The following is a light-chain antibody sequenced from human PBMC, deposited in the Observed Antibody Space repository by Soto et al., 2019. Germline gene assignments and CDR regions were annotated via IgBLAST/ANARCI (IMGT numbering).Light chain of an antibody. CDR2: KAS. J-gene: IGKJ1*01. V-gene: IGKV1-5*03. CDR3: QHYNSYSEA. CDR1: QTISSW. Sequence: DIQMTQSPSTLSGSVGDRVTITCRASQTISSWLAWYQQKPGKAPKLLIYKASTLKSGVPSRFSGSGSGTECPLTISSLQPDDFATYYCQHYNSYSEAFGQGTKVEL.